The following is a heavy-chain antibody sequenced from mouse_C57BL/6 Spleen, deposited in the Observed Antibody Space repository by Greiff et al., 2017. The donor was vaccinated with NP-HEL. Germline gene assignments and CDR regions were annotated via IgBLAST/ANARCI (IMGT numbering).Heavy chain of an antibody. CDR3: ARHGAQATRDYYAMDY. J-gene: IGHJ4*01. D-gene: IGHD3-2*02. V-gene: IGHV5-2*01. CDR1: EYEFPSHD. Sequence: EVKLMESGGGLVQPGESLKLSCESNEYEFPSHDMSWVRKTPEKRLELVAAINSDGGSTYYPDTMERRFIISRDNTKKTLYLQMSSLRSEDTALYYCARHGAQATRDYYAMDYWGQGTSVTVSS. CDR2: INSDGGST.